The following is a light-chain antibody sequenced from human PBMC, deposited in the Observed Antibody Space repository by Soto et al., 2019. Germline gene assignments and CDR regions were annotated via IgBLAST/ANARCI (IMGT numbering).Light chain of an antibody. Sequence: DIPMTQSPSTLSASVGDRVTITCRATQSISTSLAWYQQKPGKAPNLLISGASNLESGVPSRFSGSGSGADFSLSSTRLEAEDFAVYFCQHYGGSPLTFGQGTTVEMK. CDR3: QHYGGSPLT. J-gene: IGKJ1*01. CDR2: GAS. CDR1: QSISTS. V-gene: IGKV1-5*01.